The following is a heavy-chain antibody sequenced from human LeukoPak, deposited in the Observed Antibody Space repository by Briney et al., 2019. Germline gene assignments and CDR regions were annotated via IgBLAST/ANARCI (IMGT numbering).Heavy chain of an antibody. CDR2: IYHSGST. CDR3: ARVGYSWFDP. CDR1: GFTFSSYW. D-gene: IGHD1-1*01. V-gene: IGHV4-4*02. J-gene: IGHJ5*02. Sequence: GSLRLSCAASGFTFSSYWMSWVRQPPGKGLEWIGEIYHSGSTNYNPSLKSRVTISVDKSKDQFSLKLSSVTAADTAVYYCARVGYSWFDPWGQGTLVTVSS.